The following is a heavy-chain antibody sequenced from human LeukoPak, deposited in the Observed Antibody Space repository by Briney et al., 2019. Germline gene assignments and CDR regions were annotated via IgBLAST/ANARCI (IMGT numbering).Heavy chain of an antibody. CDR2: IKHSGST. Sequence: SETLSLTCAVNGGFCSNYYWSWIRQPPGKGLDWIGEIKHSGSTNYNPSLKSRVTISVDTSKNQFSLRLSSVTAADTAVYYCARGVTDIVVVPRATKRTRFFDFWGQGIQVTVSS. J-gene: IGHJ4*02. D-gene: IGHD2-2*01. CDR1: GGFCSNYY. V-gene: IGHV4-34*01. CDR3: ARGVTDIVVVPRATKRTRFFDF.